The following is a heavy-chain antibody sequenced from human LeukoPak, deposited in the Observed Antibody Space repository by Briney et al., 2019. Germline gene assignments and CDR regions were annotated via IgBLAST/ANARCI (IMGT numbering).Heavy chain of an antibody. CDR1: GGSISSYY. CDR3: AREGYDFWSGYPYFDY. Sequence: SETLSLTCTVSGGSISSYYWSWIRQPPGKGLGWNGYIYYSGSTNYNPSLKSRVTISVDTSKNQFSLKLSSVTAADTAVYYCAREGYDFWSGYPYFDYWGQGTLVTVSS. D-gene: IGHD3-3*01. CDR2: IYYSGST. J-gene: IGHJ4*02. V-gene: IGHV4-59*01.